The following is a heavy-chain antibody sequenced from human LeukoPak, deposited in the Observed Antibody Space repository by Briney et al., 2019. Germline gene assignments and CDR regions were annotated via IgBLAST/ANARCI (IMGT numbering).Heavy chain of an antibody. CDR3: ARDLKGGSGYYLTQYYYYYYMDV. J-gene: IGHJ6*03. CDR1: GFTFSSYS. V-gene: IGHV3-21*04. CDR2: ISSSSSYI. D-gene: IGHD3-22*01. Sequence: TGGSLRLSCAASGFTFSSYSMNWVRQAPGKGLEWVSSISSSSSYIYYADSVKGRFTISRDNAKNSLYLQMNSLRAEDTAVYYCARDLKGGSGYYLTQYYYYYYMDVWGKGTTVTVSS.